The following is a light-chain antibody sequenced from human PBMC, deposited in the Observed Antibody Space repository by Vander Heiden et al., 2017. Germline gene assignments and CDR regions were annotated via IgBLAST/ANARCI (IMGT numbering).Light chain of an antibody. CDR1: QSILYHSDNENY. CDR2: WAS. CDR3: QQYYSAPLT. V-gene: IGKV4-1*01. Sequence: DIVMTQSPDPLSVSLGERATIKCKSSQSILYHSDNENYLAWYQQKPGQPPKLLIHWASAREPGVPDRFSGSGSGADFTLTINNLQAEDVAVYFCQQYYSAPLTFGGGTKVEIK. J-gene: IGKJ4*01.